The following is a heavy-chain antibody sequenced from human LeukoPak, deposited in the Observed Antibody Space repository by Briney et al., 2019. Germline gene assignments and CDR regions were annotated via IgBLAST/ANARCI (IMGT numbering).Heavy chain of an antibody. V-gene: IGHV3-7*03. Sequence: GGSLRLSCAASGFTFSTYWMTWVRQAPGKGLEWVANIKQDGSEKYYVDSVKGRFPISRDNAKNSLYVQMNSLRAEDTAVYYCVRGMDVWGQGTTVTVSS. CDR1: GFTFSTYW. CDR3: VRGMDV. CDR2: IKQDGSEK. J-gene: IGHJ6*02.